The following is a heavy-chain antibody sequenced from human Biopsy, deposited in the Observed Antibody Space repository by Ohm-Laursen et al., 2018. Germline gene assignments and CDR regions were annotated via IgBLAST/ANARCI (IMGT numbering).Heavy chain of an antibody. Sequence: TLSLTCEVSGESFSDCYWSWIRQSPGKGLEWIGEINHRGRSSYSPSLQSRVTISVDASKNQFSLNMKSVTAADTAVYFCAREGGGLLPIRLTDFWGPGMMVTVSS. D-gene: IGHD1-26*01. CDR3: AREGGGLLPIRLTDF. J-gene: IGHJ4*02. CDR1: GESFSDCY. V-gene: IGHV4-34*01. CDR2: INHRGRS.